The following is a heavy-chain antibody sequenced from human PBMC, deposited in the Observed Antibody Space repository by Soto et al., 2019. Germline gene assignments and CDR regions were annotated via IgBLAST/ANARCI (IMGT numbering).Heavy chain of an antibody. CDR2: ISSNGGST. D-gene: IGHD3-10*01. J-gene: IGHJ4*02. V-gene: IGHV3-64*05. Sequence: GGSLRLSCSASGFTFSSYAMHWVRQAPANGLEYVSAISSNGGSTHYAESVKGRFTISRDNSKNTLYVQMSSLRAEDTAVYYCVKAEYHGSGSYYGYWGQGT. CDR3: VKAEYHGSGSYYGY. CDR1: GFTFSSYA.